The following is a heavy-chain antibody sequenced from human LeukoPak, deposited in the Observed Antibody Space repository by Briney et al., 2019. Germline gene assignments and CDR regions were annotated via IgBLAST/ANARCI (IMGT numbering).Heavy chain of an antibody. V-gene: IGHV1-46*01. Sequence: GASVKVSCKASGYTFTTYLMHWVRQAPGQGLEWMGVINPNVGTTTYAQKFQGRLTVTRDTSTSTVYLELSSLESEDTAIYYCARIGWSSGGAFEIWGQGTVVTVSS. CDR3: ARIGWSSGGAFEI. CDR1: GYTFTTYL. J-gene: IGHJ3*02. CDR2: INPNVGTT. D-gene: IGHD3-22*01.